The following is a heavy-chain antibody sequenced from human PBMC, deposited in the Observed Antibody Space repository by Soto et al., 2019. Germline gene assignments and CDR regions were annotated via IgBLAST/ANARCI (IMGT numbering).Heavy chain of an antibody. CDR1: GFTFSNYW. CDR2: IKQDGGDK. CDR3: VRVQSLAGVY. J-gene: IGHJ4*02. V-gene: IGHV3-7*05. D-gene: IGHD6-19*01. Sequence: EVQLVESGGGLVQPGGSLRLSCAASGFTFSNYWMSWVRQAPGKGLEWVANIKQDGGDKYYVDSVKGRFSISRDNAKNSLYLHMNSLRAEDTAVYYCVRVQSLAGVYWGQGTLVTVSS.